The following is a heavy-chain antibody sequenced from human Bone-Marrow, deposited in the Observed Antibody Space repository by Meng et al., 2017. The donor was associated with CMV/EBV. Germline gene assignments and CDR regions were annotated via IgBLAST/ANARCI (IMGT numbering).Heavy chain of an antibody. CDR3: ARARVVVPAAHYFDY. V-gene: IGHV3-11*04. CDR1: GFTFSDYY. Sequence: GGSLRLSCAASGFTFSDYYMSWIRQAPGKGLEWVSYISSSGSTIYYADSVKGRFTISRDNAKNSLYLQMNSLRAEDTAVYYCARARVVVPAAHYFDYWGRGTLVTVSS. D-gene: IGHD2-2*01. CDR2: ISSSGSTI. J-gene: IGHJ4*02.